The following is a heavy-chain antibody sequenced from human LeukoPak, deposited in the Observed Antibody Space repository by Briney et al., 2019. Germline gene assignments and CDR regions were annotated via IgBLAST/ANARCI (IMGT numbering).Heavy chain of an antibody. CDR3: ARGIPVAGENCFDP. J-gene: IGHJ5*02. V-gene: IGHV1-2*06. CDR1: GGTFTGNY. CDR2: INPNSGGT. Sequence: ASVKVSCKASGGTFTGNYIHWVRQAPGQGLEWMGRINPNSGGTNYAQKFQVRVTMTRDTSISTAYMELSRLTSDDTAVYYCARGIPVAGENCFDPWGQGTLVTVSS. D-gene: IGHD6-19*01.